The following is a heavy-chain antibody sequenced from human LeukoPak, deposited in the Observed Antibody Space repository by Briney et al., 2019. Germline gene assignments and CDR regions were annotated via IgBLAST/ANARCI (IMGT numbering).Heavy chain of an antibody. Sequence: ASVKVSCKASGGTFISYAISWVRQAPGQGLEWMGRINPNSGGTNYAQKFQGRVTMTRDTSISIAYMELSRLRSDDTAVYYCARGDSNWGAYWGQGTLVTVSS. CDR1: GGTFISYA. CDR2: INPNSGGT. V-gene: IGHV1-2*06. D-gene: IGHD7-27*01. J-gene: IGHJ4*02. CDR3: ARGDSNWGAY.